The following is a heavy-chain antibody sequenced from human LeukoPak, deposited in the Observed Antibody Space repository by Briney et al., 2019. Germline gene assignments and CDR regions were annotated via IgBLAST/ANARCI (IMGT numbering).Heavy chain of an antibody. Sequence: ASVKVSCKASGYTFTGYYMHWVRQAPGQGLEWMGRINPNSGGTNYAQKFQGRVTMTRDTSISTAYMELSRLRSDDTAVYYCARERGLVVPAASYYYYGMDVWGQGTTVTVSS. CDR2: INPNSGGT. V-gene: IGHV1-2*06. CDR3: ARERGLVVPAASYYYYGMDV. D-gene: IGHD2-2*01. CDR1: GYTFTGYY. J-gene: IGHJ6*02.